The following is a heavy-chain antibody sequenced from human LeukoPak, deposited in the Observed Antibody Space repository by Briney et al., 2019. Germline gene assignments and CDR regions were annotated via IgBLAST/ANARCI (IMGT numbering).Heavy chain of an antibody. CDR1: GGSISIGGYD. J-gene: IGHJ4*02. CDR2: IYYSGST. CDR3: ARLSGSSGYSHDY. Sequence: KASETLSLTCTVSGGSISIGGYDWSWIRQHPGKGLEWIGYIYYSGSTYYNPSLKSRVTISVDTPKNQFSLKLSSVTAADTAVYYCARLSGSSGYSHDYWGQGTLVTVSS. V-gene: IGHV4-31*03. D-gene: IGHD3-22*01.